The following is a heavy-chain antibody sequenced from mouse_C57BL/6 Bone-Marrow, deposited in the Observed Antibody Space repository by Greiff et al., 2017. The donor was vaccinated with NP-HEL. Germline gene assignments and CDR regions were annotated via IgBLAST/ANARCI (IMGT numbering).Heavy chain of an antibody. CDR1: GFTIKDDY. CDR2: IDPENGDT. Sequence: EVQLQESGAELVRPGASVKLSCTASGFTIKDDYMHWVKQRPEQGLEWIGWIDPENGDTEYASKFQGKATITADTSSNTAYLQLSSLTSEDTAVYYCTSYYYGSSAWFDYWGQGTLVTVSA. D-gene: IGHD1-1*01. CDR3: TSYYYGSSAWFDY. V-gene: IGHV14-4*01. J-gene: IGHJ3*01.